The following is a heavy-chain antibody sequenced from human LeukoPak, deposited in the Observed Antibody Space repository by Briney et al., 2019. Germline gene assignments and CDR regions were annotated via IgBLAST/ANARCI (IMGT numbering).Heavy chain of an antibody. CDR1: GFSISSGYY. V-gene: IGHV4-38-2*02. J-gene: IGHJ4*02. D-gene: IGHD6-19*01. CDR3: AKGLSVAGTAY. Sequence: SETLSLTCSVSGFSISSGYYWGWIRQPPGKGLEWIGTIYHSGSTYYNPSLKSRVTMSMDTSENQLSLKLSSVTAADTAVYYCAKGLSVAGTAYWGQGILVTVSS. CDR2: IYHSGST.